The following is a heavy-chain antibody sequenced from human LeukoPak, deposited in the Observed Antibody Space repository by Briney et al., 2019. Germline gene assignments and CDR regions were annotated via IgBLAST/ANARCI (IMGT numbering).Heavy chain of an antibody. D-gene: IGHD2-2*01. CDR3: AREVAQLLSYYYYYYMDV. J-gene: IGHJ6*03. CDR1: GGSISSGSYY. CDR2: IYTSGST. Sequence: SQTLSLTCTVSGGSISSGSYYWRWLRQPAGKGLEWIGRIYTSGSTNYNPSLKSRVTISVDTSKNQFSLKLSSVTAADTAVYYCAREVAQLLSYYYYYYMDVWGKGTTVTVSS. V-gene: IGHV4-61*02.